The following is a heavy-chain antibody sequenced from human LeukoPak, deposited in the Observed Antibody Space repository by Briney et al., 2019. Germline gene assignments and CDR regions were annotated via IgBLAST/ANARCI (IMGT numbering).Heavy chain of an antibody. CDR3: TRGRTRDLGY. V-gene: IGHV3-49*04. CDR1: GFTFGDYA. CDR2: IRSKAYGGTT. J-gene: IGHJ4*02. D-gene: IGHD3-16*01. Sequence: GGSLRLSCTASGFTFGDYAMSWVRQAPGKGLEWVGFIRSKAYGGTTEYAASVKGRFTISRDDSKSIAYLQMNGLKTEDTAVYYCTRGRTRDLGYWGQGTLVTVSS.